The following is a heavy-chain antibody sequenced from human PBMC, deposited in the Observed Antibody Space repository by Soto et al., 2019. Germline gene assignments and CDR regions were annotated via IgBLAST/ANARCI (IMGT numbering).Heavy chain of an antibody. CDR2: ILHSGSV. Sequence: QVLLQESGPGLVKPSGTLSLTCDVSGDSISVNTWWSWVRQTPGKGLEWIGEILHSGSVNYNPSLKSRVTISLDKSKNQVSLRLSSMTAADTALYYCAGLVGRGKFSRLQYWGQGTLVTVSS. J-gene: IGHJ1*01. D-gene: IGHD6-6*01. CDR3: AGLVGRGKFSRLQY. CDR1: GDSISVNTW. V-gene: IGHV4-4*02.